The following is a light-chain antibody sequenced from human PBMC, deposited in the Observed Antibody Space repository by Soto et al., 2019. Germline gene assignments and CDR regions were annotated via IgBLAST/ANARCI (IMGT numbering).Light chain of an antibody. CDR1: QSVRSY. V-gene: IGKV3-11*01. CDR3: QRTYNAPFT. Sequence: EIVLTQSPATLSLSPGERATLSCRASQSVRSYLNWYQQKPGQAPRLLIHETSNRATGIPDRFTGSGSGTDFTLTISSLEPEDFATYYCQRTYNAPFTFGPGTKVSIK. CDR2: ETS. J-gene: IGKJ3*01.